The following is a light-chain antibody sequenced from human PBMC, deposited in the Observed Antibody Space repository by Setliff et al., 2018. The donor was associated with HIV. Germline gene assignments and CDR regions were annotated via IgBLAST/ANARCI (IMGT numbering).Light chain of an antibody. J-gene: IGLJ1*01. Sequence: LTQPASVSGSPGQSITISCTGTSSDVGGYNYVSWYQQHPGKAPKLMIYEVSNRPSGVSNRFSGSKSGNTASLTISGLQAEDEADYYCSSYTSSSTLGVFGTGTKVTVL. CDR2: EVS. CDR3: SSYTSSSTLGV. V-gene: IGLV2-14*01. CDR1: SSDVGGYNY.